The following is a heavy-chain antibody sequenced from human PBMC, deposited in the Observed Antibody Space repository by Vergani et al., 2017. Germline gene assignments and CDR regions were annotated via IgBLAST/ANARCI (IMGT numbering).Heavy chain of an antibody. CDR1: GGSFSGYY. V-gene: IGHV4-34*01. Sequence: QVQLQQWGAGLLKPSETLSLTCAVYGGSFSGYYWSWIRQPPGKGLEWIGEINHSGSTNYNPSLKSRVTISVDTSKNQFSLKLSSVTAADTAVYYCARGGLRRQQLVLNPIDVWGQGTTVTVSS. J-gene: IGHJ6*02. CDR3: ARGGLRRQQLVLNPIDV. CDR2: INHSGST. D-gene: IGHD6-13*01.